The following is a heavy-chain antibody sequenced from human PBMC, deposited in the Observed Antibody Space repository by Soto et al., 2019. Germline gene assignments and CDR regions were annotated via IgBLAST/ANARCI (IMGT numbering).Heavy chain of an antibody. CDR3: VRSVILSGGSYKGLIRLHYFDT. D-gene: IGHD3-3*01. CDR2: IYHSGRA. Sequence: SVTRSLTCLVSGAYIKFKFCWAWVPQSPGKELEWIGEIYHSGRAIYTPSLKNRVTLSLDESKNEFSLNMDSVTAADTAIYYCVRSVILSGGSYKGLIRLHYFDTWGPGTLVTVSS. J-gene: IGHJ4*02. V-gene: IGHV4-4*02. CDR1: GAYIKFKFC.